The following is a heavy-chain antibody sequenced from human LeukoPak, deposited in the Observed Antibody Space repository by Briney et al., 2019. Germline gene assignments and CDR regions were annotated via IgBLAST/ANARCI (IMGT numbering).Heavy chain of an antibody. CDR2: ISGSGSTI. Sequence: GGSLRLSCAASGFTFSDYYMTWIRQAPGKGLEWVSYISGSGSTIYYADSVKGRFTISRDNAKNSLYLQMNSLRAEDTAIHYCAKGSYLRIYSAFDYWGQGTLVTVSS. CDR3: AKGSYLRIYSAFDY. D-gene: IGHD5-12*01. V-gene: IGHV3-11*01. CDR1: GFTFSDYY. J-gene: IGHJ4*02.